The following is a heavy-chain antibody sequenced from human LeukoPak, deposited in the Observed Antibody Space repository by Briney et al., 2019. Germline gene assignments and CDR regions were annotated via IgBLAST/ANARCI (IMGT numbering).Heavy chain of an antibody. V-gene: IGHV4-4*07. J-gene: IGHJ5*02. CDR3: AREKVFGWSPWFDP. CDR1: GGSISSYY. Sequence: PSETLSLTRTVSGGSISSYYWSWIRQPAGKGLEWIGRIYTSGSTNYNPSLKSRVTMSVDTSKNQFSLKLSSVTAADTAVYYCAREKVFGWSPWFDPWGQGTLVTVSS. D-gene: IGHD3-3*01. CDR2: IYTSGST.